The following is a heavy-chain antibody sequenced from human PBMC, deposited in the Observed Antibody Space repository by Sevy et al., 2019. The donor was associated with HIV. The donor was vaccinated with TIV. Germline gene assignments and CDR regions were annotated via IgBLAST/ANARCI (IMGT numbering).Heavy chain of an antibody. CDR2: IYFTGNT. J-gene: IGHJ4*02. D-gene: IGHD1-1*01. CDR1: GGSISSYF. CDR3: ARDSTTRPGVLDY. Sequence: SETLSLTCTVSGGSISSYFWTWVRQSPGKGLEWIGNIYFTGNTDYSPSLKSRVTLSLNTSKSQFYLTLKSVTAADTAIYFCARDSTTRPGVLDYWGQGTLVTVSS. V-gene: IGHV4-59*01.